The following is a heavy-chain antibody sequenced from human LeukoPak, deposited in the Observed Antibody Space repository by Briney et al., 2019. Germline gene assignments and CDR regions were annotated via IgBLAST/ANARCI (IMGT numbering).Heavy chain of an antibody. CDR2: IYTSGST. CDR1: GGSISSGSYY. Sequence: MTSETLSLTCTVSGGSISSGSYYWSWIRQPAGKGLEWIGRIYTSGSTNYNPSLKSRVTISVDTSKNQFSLKLSSVTAADTAVYYCAREAVGATVWYFDYWGQGTLVTVSS. CDR3: AREAVGATVWYFDY. J-gene: IGHJ4*02. V-gene: IGHV4-61*02. D-gene: IGHD1-26*01.